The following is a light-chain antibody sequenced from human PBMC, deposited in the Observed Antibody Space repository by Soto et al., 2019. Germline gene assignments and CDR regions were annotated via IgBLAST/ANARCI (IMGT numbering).Light chain of an antibody. J-gene: IGKJ4*01. Sequence: EIVLTQSPPTLSLSPGERATLSCRASQSVSSYLAWYQQKPGQAPRLLIYDASNRATGIPARFSGSGSGTDFTLTISSLEPEDFVVYYCQQRSNWPRALTFGGGTKVEIK. CDR3: QQRSNWPRALT. V-gene: IGKV3-11*01. CDR2: DAS. CDR1: QSVSSY.